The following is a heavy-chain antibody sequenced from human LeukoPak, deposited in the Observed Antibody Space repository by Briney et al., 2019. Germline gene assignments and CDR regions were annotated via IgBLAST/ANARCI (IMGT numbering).Heavy chain of an antibody. J-gene: IGHJ4*02. CDR1: GASISSDY. Sequence: SETLSLTCTVSGASISSDYWSWIRQPPGKGLEWFGYIYHSGHTMSNPSLKSRVTISIDTSNNQFSLKLSSVTAADTAVYYCARHPFQYPFDYWGPGTLVSVSS. CDR3: ARHPFQYPFDY. V-gene: IGHV4-59*08. CDR2: IYHSGHT. D-gene: IGHD2/OR15-2a*01.